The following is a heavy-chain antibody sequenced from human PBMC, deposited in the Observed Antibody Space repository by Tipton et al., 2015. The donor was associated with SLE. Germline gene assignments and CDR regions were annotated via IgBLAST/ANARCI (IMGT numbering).Heavy chain of an antibody. CDR3: ARERLSYYFDY. CDR2: IYHSGST. J-gene: IGHJ4*02. D-gene: IGHD6-25*01. V-gene: IGHV4-30-2*01. CDR1: GGSISSGGYS. Sequence: TLSLTCAVSGGSISSGGYSWSWIRQPPGKGLEWIGYIYHSGSTYYNPSLKSRVTISVDTSKNQFSLQLNSVTPEDTAVYYCARERLSYYFDYWGQGTPVTVSS.